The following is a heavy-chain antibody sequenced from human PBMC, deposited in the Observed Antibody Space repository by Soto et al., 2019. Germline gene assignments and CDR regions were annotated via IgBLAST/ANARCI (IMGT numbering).Heavy chain of an antibody. V-gene: IGHV3-33*01. D-gene: IGHD3-22*01. CDR2: IWYDGSNK. Sequence: PGESLRLSCAASGFTFSSYGMHWVRQAPGKGLEWVAVIWYDGSNKYYADSVKGRFTISRDNSKNTLYLQMNSLRAEDTAAYYCARDPYYYDSSGYYRPYYFDYWGQGTLVTVSS. J-gene: IGHJ4*02. CDR3: ARDPYYYDSSGYYRPYYFDY. CDR1: GFTFSSYG.